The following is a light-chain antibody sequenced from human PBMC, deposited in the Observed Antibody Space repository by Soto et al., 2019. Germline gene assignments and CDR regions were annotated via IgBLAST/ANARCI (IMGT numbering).Light chain of an antibody. CDR2: GAS. J-gene: IGKJ5*01. CDR1: QRLSASD. CDR3: QQYGSSPDT. V-gene: IGKV3-20*01. Sequence: EIVLTQSPGTLSLSPGQRATLSCRASQRLSASDIAWYQQKPGQAPRLLIYGASSRATGIPDRFSGSGSGTDFTLTISRLEPEDFAVYYCQQYGSSPDTFGQGTRLEI.